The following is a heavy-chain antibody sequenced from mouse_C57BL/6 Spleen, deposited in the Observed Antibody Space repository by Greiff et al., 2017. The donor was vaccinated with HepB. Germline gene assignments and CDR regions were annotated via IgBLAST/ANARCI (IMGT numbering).Heavy chain of an antibody. CDR2: IDPSDSYT. V-gene: IGHV1-50*01. CDR1: GYTFTSYW. J-gene: IGHJ1*03. Sequence: VQLQQSGAELVKPGASVKLSCKASGYTFTSYWMQWVKQRPGQGLEWIGEIDPSDSYTNYNQKLKGKATLAVDTSSSTAYMQLSSLTSEDSAVYYSARRPNDYYYDRWYCDVWGTGTTVTVSS. D-gene: IGHD2-4*01. CDR3: ARRPNDYYYDRWYCDV.